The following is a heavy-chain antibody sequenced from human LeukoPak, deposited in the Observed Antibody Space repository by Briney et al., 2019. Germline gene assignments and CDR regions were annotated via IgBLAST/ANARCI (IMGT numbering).Heavy chain of an antibody. CDR3: ARDLASCAGDCYPDGFDY. Sequence: PSETLSLTCTVSGYSISSGYYWGWIRQSPGKGLEWIGSIYHGGSTYYNPSLRSRVIVSVDTSKNHFSLKMSSVTAADTAVYYCARDLASCAGDCYPDGFDYWGQGALVTVSS. CDR2: IYHGGST. CDR1: GYSISSGYY. V-gene: IGHV4-38-2*02. J-gene: IGHJ4*02. D-gene: IGHD2-21*02.